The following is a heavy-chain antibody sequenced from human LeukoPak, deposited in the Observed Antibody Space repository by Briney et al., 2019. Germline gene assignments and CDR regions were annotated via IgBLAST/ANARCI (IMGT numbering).Heavy chain of an antibody. Sequence: GGSLRLSCAASGFTFSSYSMNWVRQAPGKGLEWVSSISSSSSYIYYADSVKGRFTISRDNAKNSLYLQMNSLRAEDTAVYYCARGAVVVPAAHTGFDYWGLGTLVTVSS. CDR1: GFTFSSYS. V-gene: IGHV3-21*01. CDR3: ARGAVVVPAAHTGFDY. J-gene: IGHJ4*02. D-gene: IGHD2-2*01. CDR2: ISSSSSYI.